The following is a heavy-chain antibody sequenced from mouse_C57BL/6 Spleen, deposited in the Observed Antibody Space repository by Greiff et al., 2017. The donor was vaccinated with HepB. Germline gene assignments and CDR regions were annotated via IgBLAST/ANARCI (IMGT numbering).Heavy chain of an antibody. CDR1: GYAFSSSW. V-gene: IGHV1-82*01. J-gene: IGHJ1*03. Sequence: VQLQQSGPELVKPGASVKISCKASGYAFSSSWMNWVKQRPGKGLEWIGRIYPGDGDTNYNGKFKGKATLTADKSSSTAYMQLSSLTSEDSAVYFCARHYGSSSLGYFDVWGTGTTVTVSS. CDR3: ARHYGSSSLGYFDV. CDR2: IYPGDGDT. D-gene: IGHD1-1*01.